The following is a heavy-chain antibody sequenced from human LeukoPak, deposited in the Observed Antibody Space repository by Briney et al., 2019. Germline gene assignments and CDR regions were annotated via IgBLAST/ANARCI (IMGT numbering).Heavy chain of an antibody. V-gene: IGHV3-11*06. CDR2: ISPTSSYT. Sequence: GGSLRLSCSASGFTFSDYYMTWIRQAPGKGLEWISNISPTSSYTNHAAAVKGRFIISRDNAKNSLSLQMSSLSAEDTAVYYCARGSFSGTAPFDYWGQGTLVTVSS. D-gene: IGHD1-1*01. CDR1: GFTFSDYY. J-gene: IGHJ4*02. CDR3: ARGSFSGTAPFDY.